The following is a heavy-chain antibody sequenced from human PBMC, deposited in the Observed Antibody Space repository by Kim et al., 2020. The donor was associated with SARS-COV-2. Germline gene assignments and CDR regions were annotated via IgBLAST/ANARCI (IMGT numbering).Heavy chain of an antibody. CDR3: ASGRLIRLGESSLYPRTVDALDV. CDR1: GFTFSSYS. Sequence: GGSLRLSCAASGFTFSSYSMNWVRQAPGKGLEWVSSISSSSSYIYYADSVKGRFTISRDNAKNSLYLQMNSLRAEDTAVYYCASGRLIRLGESSLYPRTVDALDVWGQGTMVTVSS. V-gene: IGHV3-21*01. D-gene: IGHD3-16*02. J-gene: IGHJ3*01. CDR2: ISSSSSYI.